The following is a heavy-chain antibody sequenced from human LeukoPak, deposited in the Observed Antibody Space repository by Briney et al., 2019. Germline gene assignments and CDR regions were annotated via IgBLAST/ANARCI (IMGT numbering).Heavy chain of an antibody. CDR1: GFTFSSYW. J-gene: IGHJ6*03. Sequence: GGSLRLSCAASGFTFSSYWMSWVRQAPGKGLEWVANIKQDGSEKYYVDSVKGRFTISRDNAKNSLYLQMNSLRAEDTAVYYCAREYCSGGSCYLSFSHYYYYYYMDVWGKGTTVTVSS. CDR2: IKQDGSEK. V-gene: IGHV3-7*01. D-gene: IGHD2-15*01. CDR3: AREYCSGGSCYLSFSHYYYYYYMDV.